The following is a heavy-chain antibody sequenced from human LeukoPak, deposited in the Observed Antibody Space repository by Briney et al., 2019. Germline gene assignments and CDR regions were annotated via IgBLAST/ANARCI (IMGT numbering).Heavy chain of an antibody. CDR3: ARVSIEYSSSLISNWFDP. CDR1: GGSISSYY. CDR2: IYYSGST. Sequence: SETLSLTCTVSGGSISSYYWSWIRQPPGKGLEWIGYIYYSGSTNYNPSLKSRVTISVDTSKNQFSLKLSSVTAADTAVYYCARVSIEYSSSLISNWFDPWGQGTLVTVSS. J-gene: IGHJ5*02. V-gene: IGHV4-59*12. D-gene: IGHD6-6*01.